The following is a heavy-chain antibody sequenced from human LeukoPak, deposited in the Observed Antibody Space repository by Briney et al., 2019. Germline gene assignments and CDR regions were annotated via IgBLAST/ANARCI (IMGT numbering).Heavy chain of an antibody. J-gene: IGHJ3*02. Sequence: SGTLSLTCTVSGGSISSGSYYWSWIRQPAGKGLEWIGRIYTSGSTNYNPSLKSRVTISVDTSKNQFSLKLSSVTAADTAVYYCARGVVPAAIGAFDIWGQGTMVTVSS. CDR2: IYTSGST. CDR1: GGSISSGSYY. CDR3: ARGVVPAAIGAFDI. V-gene: IGHV4-61*02. D-gene: IGHD2-2*01.